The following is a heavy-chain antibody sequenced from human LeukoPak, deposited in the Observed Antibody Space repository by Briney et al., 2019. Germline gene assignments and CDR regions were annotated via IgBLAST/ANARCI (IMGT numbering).Heavy chain of an antibody. CDR3: ARAGYSGSYPVDY. V-gene: IGHV3-30*03. CDR1: GFTFSSYG. D-gene: IGHD1-26*01. CDR2: ISYDGSNK. J-gene: IGHJ4*02. Sequence: GGSLRLSCAASGFTFSSYGMHWVRQAPGKGLEWVAVISYDGSNKYYADSVKGRFTISRDNAKNSLYLQMNSLRAEDTAVYYCARAGYSGSYPVDYWGQGTLVTVSS.